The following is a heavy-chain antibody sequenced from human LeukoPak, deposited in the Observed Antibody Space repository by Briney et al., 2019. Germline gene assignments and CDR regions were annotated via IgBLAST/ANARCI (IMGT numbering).Heavy chain of an antibody. CDR3: AKEGLSIVVVAAAPFDY. J-gene: IGHJ4*02. Sequence: PEGSLRLSCAASGFTFSSYAMSWVRQGPGKGLEWVSAISGSGGNTYYADSVKGRFTISRDNSKNTLYLQMNSLRAEDTAVYYCAKEGLSIVVVAAAPFDYWGQGTLDTVSS. V-gene: IGHV3-23*01. D-gene: IGHD2-2*01. CDR1: GFTFSSYA. CDR2: ISGSGGNT.